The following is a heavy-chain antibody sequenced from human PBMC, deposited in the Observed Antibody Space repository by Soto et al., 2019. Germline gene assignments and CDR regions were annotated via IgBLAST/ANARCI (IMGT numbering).Heavy chain of an antibody. CDR3: ARDRGRYCSSTSCYGGDAFDI. J-gene: IGHJ3*02. D-gene: IGHD2-2*01. V-gene: IGHV3-33*01. CDR2: IWYDGSNK. Sequence: QVQLVESGGGVVQPGRSLRLSCAASGFTFSSYGMHWVRQAPGKGLEWVAVIWYDGSNKYYADSVKGRFTISRDNSKNPLYLQMNSLRAEDTAVYYCARDRGRYCSSTSCYGGDAFDIWGQGTMVTVSS. CDR1: GFTFSSYG.